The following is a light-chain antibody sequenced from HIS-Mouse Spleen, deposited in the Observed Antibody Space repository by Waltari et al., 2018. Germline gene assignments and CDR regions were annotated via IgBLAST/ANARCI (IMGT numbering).Light chain of an antibody. J-gene: IGLJ1*01. Sequence: SALNQPASVSGSPGQSITISCTVISSTVGGYYYVPWYQQHPGKAPRLMIYDVSNWPAGVSNRFSGSKSGNTASLTISGLQAEDEADYYCSSYTSSSTYVFGTGTKVTVL. CDR2: DVS. CDR3: SSYTSSSTYV. V-gene: IGLV2-14*03. CDR1: SSTVGGYYY.